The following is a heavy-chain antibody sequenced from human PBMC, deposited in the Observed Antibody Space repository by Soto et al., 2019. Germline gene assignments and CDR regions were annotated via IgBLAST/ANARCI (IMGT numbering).Heavy chain of an antibody. D-gene: IGHD3-22*01. CDR1: GYTFTSYG. CDR2: ISAYNGNT. Sequence: ASVKVSCKASGYTFTSYGISWVRQAPGQGLEWMGWISAYNGNTNYAQKLQGRVTMTTDTSTSTAYMELRSLRSDDTAVYYCARWYYYDSSGYYTPARPSRKDWFDPWGQGTLVTVSS. V-gene: IGHV1-18*01. CDR3: ARWYYYDSSGYYTPARPSRKDWFDP. J-gene: IGHJ5*02.